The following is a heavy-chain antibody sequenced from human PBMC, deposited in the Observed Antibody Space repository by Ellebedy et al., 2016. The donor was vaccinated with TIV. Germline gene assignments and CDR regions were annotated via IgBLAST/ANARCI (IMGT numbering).Heavy chain of an antibody. CDR3: ARGPSSGWSWFDP. CDR2: INSDGSST. Sequence: PGGSLRLSCAASGFTFSSYSMNWVRQAPGKGLVWVSRINSDGSSTSYADSVKGRFTISRDNAKNTLYLQMNSLRAEDTAVYYCARGPSSGWSWFDPWGQGTLVTVSS. V-gene: IGHV3-74*01. CDR1: GFTFSSYS. D-gene: IGHD6-19*01. J-gene: IGHJ5*02.